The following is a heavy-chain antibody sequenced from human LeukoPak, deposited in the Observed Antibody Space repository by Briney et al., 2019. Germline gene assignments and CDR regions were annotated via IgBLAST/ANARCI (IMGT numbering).Heavy chain of an antibody. Sequence: GVSLRLSCAASGFTFSAYYMSWIRQAPGKGLEWLSYISDSSTYINYADSVKGRFTISRDNAKNSLYLQMNSLRAEDTAVYYCARSTLAPDAFDIWGQGTMVTVSS. CDR3: ARSTLAPDAFDI. CDR1: GFTFSAYY. J-gene: IGHJ3*02. CDR2: ISDSSTYI. D-gene: IGHD1-1*01. V-gene: IGHV3-11*03.